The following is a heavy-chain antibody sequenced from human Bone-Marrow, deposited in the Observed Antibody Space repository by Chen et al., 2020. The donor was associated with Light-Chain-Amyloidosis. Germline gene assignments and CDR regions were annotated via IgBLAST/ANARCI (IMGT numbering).Heavy chain of an antibody. D-gene: IGHD2-21*01. V-gene: IGHV3-23*01. J-gene: IGHJ6*02. Sequence: EVQLLESGGGLVQPGGSLRLSCAASGFTFSSYAMSWVRQAPGTGLEWVSGISGSGGSTYYADSVKGRFTISRDNSKNTLYLQMNSLRAEDTAVYYCAKRPPYPSIYGMDVWGQGTTVTVSS. CDR3: AKRPPYPSIYGMDV. CDR2: ISGSGGST. CDR1: GFTFSSYA.